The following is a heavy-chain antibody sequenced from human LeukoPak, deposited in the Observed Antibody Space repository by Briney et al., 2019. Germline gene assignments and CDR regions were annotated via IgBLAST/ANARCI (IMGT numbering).Heavy chain of an antibody. Sequence: GGSLRLSCVASGFTFSSYNMNWVRQAPGKGLEWVSSISSSSSYIYYADSVKGRFTISRDNAKNSLYLQMNSLRAEDTAVYYCARGLDNYGYSANIWGQGTMVTVSS. CDR2: ISSSSSYI. CDR3: ARGLDNYGYSANI. V-gene: IGHV3-21*01. J-gene: IGHJ3*02. CDR1: GFTFSSYN. D-gene: IGHD5-18*01.